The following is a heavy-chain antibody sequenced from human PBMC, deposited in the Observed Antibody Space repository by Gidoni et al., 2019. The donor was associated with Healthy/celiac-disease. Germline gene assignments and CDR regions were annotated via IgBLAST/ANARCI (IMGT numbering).Heavy chain of an antibody. Sequence: EVQLLESGGGFVQPGGSLRLSCAASGFTFSSYAISWVRQAPGKGLEWVSAISGSGGSTYYADSVKGRFTISRDNSKNTLYLQMNSLRAEDTAVYYCAKEVVVRVRLFDYWGQGTLVTVSS. CDR3: AKEVVVRVRLFDY. CDR1: GFTFSSYA. V-gene: IGHV3-23*01. J-gene: IGHJ4*02. D-gene: IGHD2-15*01. CDR2: ISGSGGST.